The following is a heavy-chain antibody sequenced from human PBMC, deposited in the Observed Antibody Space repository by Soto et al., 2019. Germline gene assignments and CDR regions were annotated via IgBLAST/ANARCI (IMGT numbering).Heavy chain of an antibody. D-gene: IGHD4-17*01. J-gene: IGHJ4*02. Sequence: QVQLVESGGGVVQPGRSLRLSCAASGFTFSSYAMHWVRQAPGKGLEWVAVISYDGSNKYYADSVKGRFTISRDNSKNTLYLQMYSLRAEDTAVYYCARGRDYADYWGQGILVTVSS. V-gene: IGHV3-30-3*01. CDR1: GFTFSSYA. CDR3: ARGRDYADY. CDR2: ISYDGSNK.